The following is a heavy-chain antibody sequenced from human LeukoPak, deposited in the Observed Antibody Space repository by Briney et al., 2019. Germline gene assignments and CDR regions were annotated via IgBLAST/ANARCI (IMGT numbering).Heavy chain of an antibody. CDR2: IIPIFGTA. D-gene: IGHD4-23*01. J-gene: IGHJ4*02. Sequence: ASVKVSRTASGGTFSSYAISWVRQAPGQGLEWMGGIIPIFGTANYAQKFQGRVTITADESTSTAYMELSSLRSEDTAVYYCARAYGGNSDYFDYWGQGTLVTVSS. CDR3: ARAYGGNSDYFDY. CDR1: GGTFSSYA. V-gene: IGHV1-69*13.